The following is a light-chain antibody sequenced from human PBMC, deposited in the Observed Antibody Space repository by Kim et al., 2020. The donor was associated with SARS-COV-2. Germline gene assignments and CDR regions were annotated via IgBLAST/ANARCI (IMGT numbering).Light chain of an antibody. CDR2: EVS. Sequence: PGQSVTISCTGTSSDVGGYNYVSWYKQHPGKAPKLMIYEVSKRPSGVPDRFSGSKSGNTASLTVSGLQAEDEADYYCSSYAGSNVVFGGGTQLTVL. CDR1: SSDVGGYNY. V-gene: IGLV2-8*01. CDR3: SSYAGSNVV. J-gene: IGLJ2*01.